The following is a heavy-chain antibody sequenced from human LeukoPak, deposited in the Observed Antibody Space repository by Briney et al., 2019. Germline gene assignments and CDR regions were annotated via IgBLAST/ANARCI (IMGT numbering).Heavy chain of an antibody. J-gene: IGHJ6*02. Sequence: GGSLTLSCAASGFIFSNYAMTWVRQAPGKGLEYISSITDSGGSAYYADAVTGRFTLSRDHSRDRLYLHLTSLRAEDTALYYCAKGGLCQASGLDVWGQGTTVTVSS. D-gene: IGHD3-10*02. CDR1: GFIFSNYA. V-gene: IGHV3-23*01. CDR2: ITDSGGSA. CDR3: AKGGLCQASGLDV.